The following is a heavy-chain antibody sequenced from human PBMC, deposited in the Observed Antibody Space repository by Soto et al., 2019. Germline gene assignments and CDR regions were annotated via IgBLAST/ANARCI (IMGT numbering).Heavy chain of an antibody. CDR1: GFTFDDYA. CDR3: AKAGGLGLWFGESYFDY. Sequence: GGSLRLSCAASGFTFDDYAMHWVRQAPGKGLEWVSGISWNSGSIGYADSVKGRFTISRDNAKNSLYLQMNSLRAEDTALYYCAKAGGLGLWFGESYFDYWGQGTLVTVSS. D-gene: IGHD3-10*01. CDR2: ISWNSGSI. V-gene: IGHV3-9*01. J-gene: IGHJ4*02.